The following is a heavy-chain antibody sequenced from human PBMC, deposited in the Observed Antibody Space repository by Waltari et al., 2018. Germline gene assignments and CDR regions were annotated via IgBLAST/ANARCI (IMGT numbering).Heavy chain of an antibody. CDR1: GFPFSSYE. Sequence: EVQLLESGGGLVQPGGSLRLSCAASGFPFSSYEMSWVRQAPGKGLEWVSVIGSSGRNTYYADSVKGRFTISRDDSKNTLYLQMNSLRAEDTAVYYCAKGPAARTNWFDPWGQGTLVTVSS. V-gene: IGHV3-23*01. D-gene: IGHD2-2*01. CDR2: IGSSGRNT. J-gene: IGHJ5*02. CDR3: AKGPAARTNWFDP.